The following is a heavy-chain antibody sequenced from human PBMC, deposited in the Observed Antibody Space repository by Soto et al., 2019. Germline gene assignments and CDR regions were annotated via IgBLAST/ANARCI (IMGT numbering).Heavy chain of an antibody. Sequence: GESLKISCKGSGYSFTSYWISWVRQMPGKGLEWMGRIDPSDSYTNYSPSFQGHVTISADKSISTACLQWSSLKASDTAMYYCARREDYSNYEEAFDIWGQGTMVTVSS. V-gene: IGHV5-10-1*01. J-gene: IGHJ3*02. D-gene: IGHD4-4*01. CDR1: GYSFTSYW. CDR2: IDPSDSYT. CDR3: ARREDYSNYEEAFDI.